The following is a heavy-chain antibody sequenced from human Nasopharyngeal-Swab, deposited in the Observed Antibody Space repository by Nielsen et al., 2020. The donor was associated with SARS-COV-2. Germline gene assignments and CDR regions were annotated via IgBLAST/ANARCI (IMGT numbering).Heavy chain of an antibody. CDR3: ARDPSGYDSDY. Sequence: ASVKVSCKASGYIFTGYYMHWVRQAPGQGLEWMGRINPNSRGTNYAQKFQGRVTMTRDTSISTAYMELSRLRSDDTAVYYCARDPSGYDSDYWGQGTLVTVSS. D-gene: IGHD5-12*01. J-gene: IGHJ4*02. CDR2: INPNSRGT. V-gene: IGHV1-2*06. CDR1: GYIFTGYY.